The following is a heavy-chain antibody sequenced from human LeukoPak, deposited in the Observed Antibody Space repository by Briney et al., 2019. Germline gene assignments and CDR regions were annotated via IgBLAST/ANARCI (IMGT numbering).Heavy chain of an antibody. J-gene: IGHJ1*01. CDR1: GGSFSGYF. D-gene: IGHD1-26*01. CDR3: ARDRVIRVIISGAPGASHFNL. CDR2: INHRGST. V-gene: IGHV4-34*01. Sequence: PSETLSLTCAVNGGSFSGYFWSWIRQSPDKGLEWIGEINHRGSTNCNPSLKSRVTMSVDTSRNQFSLNLTSVTAADTAVYYCARDRVIRVIISGAPGASHFNLWGQGTLVTVSS.